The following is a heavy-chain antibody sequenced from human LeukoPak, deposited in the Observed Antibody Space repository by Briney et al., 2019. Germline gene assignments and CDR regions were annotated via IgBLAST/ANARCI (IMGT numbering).Heavy chain of an antibody. CDR1: GFTFNSFA. CDR3: AKNFGSGNYRSFDY. CDR2: ISSSGSSS. V-gene: IGHV3-23*01. J-gene: IGHJ4*02. Sequence: GGSLRLSCAASGFTFNSFAMNWVRQAPGKGLEWDSVISSSGSSSYYADSVKGRFAISRDNSKNTLYLQMNSLRAEDTATYYCAKNFGSGNYRSFDYWGQGTLVTVSS. D-gene: IGHD3-10*01.